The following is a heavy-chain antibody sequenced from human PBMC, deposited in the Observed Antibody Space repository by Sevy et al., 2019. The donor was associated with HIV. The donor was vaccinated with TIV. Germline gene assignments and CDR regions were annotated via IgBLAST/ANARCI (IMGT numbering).Heavy chain of an antibody. Sequence: GGSLRLSCAASGFTVNSNYMNWVRHAPGKGLEGVSVIHSDDTTYHADSMKDRFTISKDNFKNTLYLHMSSLRAEDTAVYYCARGKSGYGYALNYWGQGTLVTVSS. CDR1: GFTVNSNY. CDR3: ARGKSGYGYALNY. CDR2: IHSDDTT. J-gene: IGHJ4*02. D-gene: IGHD5-18*01. V-gene: IGHV3-66*01.